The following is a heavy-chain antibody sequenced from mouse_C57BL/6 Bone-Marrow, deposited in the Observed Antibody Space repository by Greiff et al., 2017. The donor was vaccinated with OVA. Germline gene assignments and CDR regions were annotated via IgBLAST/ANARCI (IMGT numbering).Heavy chain of an antibody. CDR2: IYPRSGNT. V-gene: IGHV1-81*01. J-gene: IGHJ3*01. CDR1: GYTFTSYG. Sequence: QVQLQQSGAELARPGASVKLSCKASGYTFTSYGISWVKQRTGQGLEWIGEIYPRSGNTYYNEKFKGKATLTADKSSSTAYMELRSLTSEDSAVYLCARGKPRGAYWGQGTLVTVSA. CDR3: ARGKPRGAY.